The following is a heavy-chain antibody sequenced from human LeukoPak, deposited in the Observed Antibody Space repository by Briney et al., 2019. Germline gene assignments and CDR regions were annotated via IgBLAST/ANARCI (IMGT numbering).Heavy chain of an antibody. Sequence: GGSLRLSCAASGFTFSSYAMSWVRQAPGNGLEWVSAISGSGGSTYYADSVKGRFTISRDNSTQPTYLQMNSLRAEDTAVYYCAKGPHYFDYWGQGTLVTVSS. J-gene: IGHJ4*02. V-gene: IGHV3-23*01. CDR1: GFTFSSYA. CDR2: ISGSGGST. CDR3: AKGPHYFDY.